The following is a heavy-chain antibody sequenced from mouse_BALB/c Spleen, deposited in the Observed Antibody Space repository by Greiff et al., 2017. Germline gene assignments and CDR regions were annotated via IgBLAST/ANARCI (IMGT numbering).Heavy chain of an antibody. CDR3: ARSGYYGLDY. CDR2: IDPANGNT. CDR1: GFNIKDTY. J-gene: IGHJ2*01. V-gene: IGHV14-3*02. D-gene: IGHD1-2*01. Sequence: LVESGAELVKPGASVKLSCTASGFNIKDTYMHWVKQRPEQGLEWIGRIDPANGNTKYDPKFQGKATITADTSSNTAYLQLSSLTSEDTAVYYCARSGYYGLDYWGQGTTLTVSS.